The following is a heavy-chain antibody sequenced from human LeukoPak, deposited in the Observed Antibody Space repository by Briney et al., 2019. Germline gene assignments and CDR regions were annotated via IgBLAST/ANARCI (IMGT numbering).Heavy chain of an antibody. CDR3: ARQGGGFWYFDL. V-gene: IGHV4-59*08. Sequence: PETLSLTCTVSGGSISSYYWSWIRQPPGKGLEWIGYIYYSGSTNYNPSLKSRVTISVDTSKNQFSLKLSSVTAADTTVYYCARQGGGFWYFDLWGRGTLVTVSS. CDR1: GGSISSYY. J-gene: IGHJ2*01. CDR2: IYYSGST. D-gene: IGHD6-25*01.